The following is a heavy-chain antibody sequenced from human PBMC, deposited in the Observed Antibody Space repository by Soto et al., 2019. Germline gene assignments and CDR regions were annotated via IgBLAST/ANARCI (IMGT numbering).Heavy chain of an antibody. CDR1: GDKVSRTRSA. Sequence: LPALSRTCDISGDKVSRTRSASNWIRQSPSRGLEWLGRTYYRSKWYNDYAVSVKSRITINPDTSKNQFSLQLNPVTPEDTAVYYCARDLAGTIDYWGQGTLVTVSS. D-gene: IGHD6-13*01. J-gene: IGHJ4*02. CDR2: TYYRSKWYN. CDR3: ARDLAGTIDY. V-gene: IGHV6-1*01.